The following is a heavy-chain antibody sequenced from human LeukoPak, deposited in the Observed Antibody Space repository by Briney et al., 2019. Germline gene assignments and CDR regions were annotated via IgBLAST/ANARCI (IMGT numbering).Heavy chain of an antibody. CDR1: GGSISGYY. D-gene: IGHD6-19*01. V-gene: IGHV4-59*01. CDR3: ARGGGGPYSSGWHFDY. Sequence: SETLSLTYTVSGGSISGYYWSWIRQPPGKGLEWIGYIYYSGSTNYNPSLKSRVTISVDTSKNQFSLKLSSVTAADTAVYYCARGGGGPYSSGWHFDYWGQGTLVTVSS. CDR2: IYYSGST. J-gene: IGHJ4*02.